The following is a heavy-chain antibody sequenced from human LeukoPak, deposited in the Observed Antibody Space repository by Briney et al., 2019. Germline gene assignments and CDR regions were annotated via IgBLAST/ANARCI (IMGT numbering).Heavy chain of an antibody. CDR1: GFTFSNAW. CDR2: IKSKSDGGTI. Sequence: GGAPRLSRAAAGFTFSNAWMGWVRRGSGEGVEWGGRIKSKSDGGTIDYAAPVKGRFTISRDDSKNTVYLQLNSLKTEDTGMYYCTRYKYGSYYGSYYFDHWGQGTLVTVSS. D-gene: IGHD3-10*01. CDR3: TRYKYGSYYGSYYFDH. V-gene: IGHV3-15*01. J-gene: IGHJ4*02.